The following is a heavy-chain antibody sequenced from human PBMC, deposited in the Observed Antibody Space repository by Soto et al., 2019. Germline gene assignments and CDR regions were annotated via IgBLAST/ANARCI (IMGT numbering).Heavy chain of an antibody. D-gene: IGHD4-17*01. Sequence: ASVKVSCKASGYTFTSYYMHWVRQAPGQGLEWMGIINPSGGSTSYAQKFQGRVTMTTDTSTSTAYMELRSLRSDDTAVYYCATPSTVTTDYYYYYGMDVWGQGTTVTVSS. CDR1: GYTFTSYY. J-gene: IGHJ6*02. V-gene: IGHV1-46*01. CDR2: INPSGGST. CDR3: ATPSTVTTDYYYYYGMDV.